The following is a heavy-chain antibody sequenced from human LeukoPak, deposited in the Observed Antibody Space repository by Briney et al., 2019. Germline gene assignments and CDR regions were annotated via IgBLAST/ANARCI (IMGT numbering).Heavy chain of an antibody. CDR3: ARDPLQSARIMDV. Sequence: ASVKVSCKASGYTFTSYYMHWVRQAPRQGLKWMGIINPSGGSTSYAQKFQGRVTMTRDTSTSTVYMELSSLRSEDTAVYYCARDPLQSARIMDVWGQGTTVTVSS. CDR1: GYTFTSYY. J-gene: IGHJ6*02. V-gene: IGHV1-46*01. CDR2: INPSGGST. D-gene: IGHD4-11*01.